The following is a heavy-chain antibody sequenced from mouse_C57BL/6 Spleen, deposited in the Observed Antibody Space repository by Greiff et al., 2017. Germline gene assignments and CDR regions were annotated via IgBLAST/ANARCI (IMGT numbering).Heavy chain of an antibody. CDR2: IWSGGST. V-gene: IGHV2-2*01. CDR1: GFSLTSYG. Sequence: QVQLQQSGPGLVQPSQSLSITCTASGFSLTSYGVHWVRQSPGKGLEWLGVIWSGGSTDYNAAFISRLSISKDNSKGQVFFKMNTLQAADADIYYSARRDDNYGYAMDYWGQGTSVTVSS. D-gene: IGHD2-1*01. J-gene: IGHJ4*01. CDR3: ARRDDNYGYAMDY.